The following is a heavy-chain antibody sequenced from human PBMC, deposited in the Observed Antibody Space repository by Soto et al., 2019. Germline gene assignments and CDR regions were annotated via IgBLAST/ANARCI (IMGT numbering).Heavy chain of an antibody. V-gene: IGHV4-4*07. CDR3: ARGDSGSSDHFDS. Sequence: QVQLQESGPGLVKPSETLSLTCTVSGGSISGFYWSWIRQTAGTGLEWIGRIDSSGSYSYNPSLKSRAFMSVDTSKNLFSLKLTSVTAAETAVYYCARGDSGSSDHFDSWGQGTLVTVSS. D-gene: IGHD1-26*01. CDR1: GGSISGFY. CDR2: IDSSGSY. J-gene: IGHJ4*02.